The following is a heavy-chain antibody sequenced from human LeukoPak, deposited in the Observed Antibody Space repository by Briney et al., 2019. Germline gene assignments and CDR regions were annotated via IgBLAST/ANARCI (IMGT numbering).Heavy chain of an antibody. CDR2: ISAYNGNT. D-gene: IGHD6-13*01. CDR1: GYTFTSYG. Sequence: ASVKVSCKASGYTFTSYGISWVRQAPGQGLEWMGWISAYNGNTNYAQKLQGRVTMTTDTSTSTAYMELRSLRSDDTAVYYCARAVGSSWYERYHYMDVWGKGTTVTVSS. V-gene: IGHV1-18*01. CDR3: ARAVGSSWYERYHYMDV. J-gene: IGHJ6*03.